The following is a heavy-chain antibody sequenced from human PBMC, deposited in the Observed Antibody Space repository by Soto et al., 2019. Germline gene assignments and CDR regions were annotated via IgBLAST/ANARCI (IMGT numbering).Heavy chain of an antibody. V-gene: IGHV1-2*02. CDR3: ARGNRPYCNHITSYISFDP. J-gene: IGHJ5*02. D-gene: IGHD2-15*01. Sequence: ASVKVSCKASGYTFIGYYMHWVRQAPGQGLEWMGWINPKSGGTNYAQKFQGRVTMTRDTSIRTAYMELSRLRSDDTAVYYCARGNRPYCNHITSYISFDPWGQGTLVTVSS. CDR1: GYTFIGYY. CDR2: INPKSGGT.